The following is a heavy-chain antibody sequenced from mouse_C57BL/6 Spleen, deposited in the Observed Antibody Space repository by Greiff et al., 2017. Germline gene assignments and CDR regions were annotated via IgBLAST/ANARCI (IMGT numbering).Heavy chain of an antibody. CDR2: IDPANGNT. CDR3: ASRTAQAGGYFDY. D-gene: IGHD3-2*02. CDR1: GFNIKNTY. V-gene: IGHV14-3*01. J-gene: IGHJ2*01. Sequence: VQLKQSVAELVRPGASVKLSCTASGFNIKNTYMHWVKQRPEQGLEWIGRIDPANGNTKCAPKFPGKATITADTSSHTAYLQLSSLKSEDTAIYYCASRTAQAGGYFDYWGQGTTLTVSS.